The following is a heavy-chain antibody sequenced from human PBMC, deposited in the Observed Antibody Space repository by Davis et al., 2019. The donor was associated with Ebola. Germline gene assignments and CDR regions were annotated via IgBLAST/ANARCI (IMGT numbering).Heavy chain of an antibody. Sequence: GESLKISCAASGFTFSTYAMGWVRQAPGKGLEWVAVISYDGSNKYYADSVKGRFTISRDNSKNTLYLQMNSLRTEDTAVYYCARGRGSTPPYYFDYWGQGTLVTVSS. CDR1: GFTFSTYA. CDR3: ARGRGSTPPYYFDY. V-gene: IGHV3-30*04. J-gene: IGHJ4*02. CDR2: ISYDGSNK. D-gene: IGHD2-2*01.